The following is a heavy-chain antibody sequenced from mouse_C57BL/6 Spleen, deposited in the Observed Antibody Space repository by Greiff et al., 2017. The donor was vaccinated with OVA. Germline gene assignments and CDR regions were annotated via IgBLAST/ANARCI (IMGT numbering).Heavy chain of an antibody. V-gene: IGHV1-72*01. CDR1: GYTFTSYW. J-gene: IGHJ1*03. Sequence: QVQLKQPGAELVKPGASVKLSCKASGYTFTSYWMHWVKQRPGRGLEWIGRIDPNSGGTKYNEKFKSKATLTVDKPSSTAYMQLSSLTSEDSAVYYCAAYYGSSLWYFDVWGTGTTVTVSS. CDR2: IDPNSGGT. CDR3: AAYYGSSLWYFDV. D-gene: IGHD1-1*01.